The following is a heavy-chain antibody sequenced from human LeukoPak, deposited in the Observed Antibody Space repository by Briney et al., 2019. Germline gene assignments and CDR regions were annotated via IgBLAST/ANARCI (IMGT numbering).Heavy chain of an antibody. V-gene: IGHV3-23*01. CDR3: AKDHYDILTGYPTPPSY. CDR2: ISGSGGSA. D-gene: IGHD3-9*01. CDR1: GFTFSSYA. Sequence: GGSLRLSCAASGFTFSSYAMSWVRQAPGKGLEWVSAISGSGGSAYYADSVKGRFTISRDNSKNTLYLQMNSLRAEGTAVYYCAKDHYDILTGYPTPPSYWGQGTLVTVSS. J-gene: IGHJ4*02.